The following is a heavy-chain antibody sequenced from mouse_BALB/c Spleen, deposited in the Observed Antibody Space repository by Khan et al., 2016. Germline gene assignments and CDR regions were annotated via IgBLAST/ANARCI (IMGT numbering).Heavy chain of an antibody. Sequence: IQLVQSGPELKKPGETVKISCKDSGYTFTNYGMNWVKQAPGKGLKWMGWINTYTGEPTYADDFKGRFAFSLETSASTAYLQINNLKNEDMATYFCARRRGYLSAMDYWGQGTSVTVSS. D-gene: IGHD2-3*01. V-gene: IGHV9-1*02. J-gene: IGHJ4*01. CDR3: ARRRGYLSAMDY. CDR2: INTYTGEP. CDR1: GYTFTNYG.